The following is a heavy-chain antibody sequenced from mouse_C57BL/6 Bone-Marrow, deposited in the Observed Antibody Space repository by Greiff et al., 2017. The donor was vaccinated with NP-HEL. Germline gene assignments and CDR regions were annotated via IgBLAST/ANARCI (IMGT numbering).Heavy chain of an antibody. D-gene: IGHD1-1*01. CDR3: ARDHPGNYVRFAY. Sequence: EVMLVESGGGLVQSGRSLRLSCATSGFTFSDFYMEWVRQAPGKGLEWIAASRNKANDYTTEYSASVKGRFIVSRDTSQSILYLQMNALRAEDTAIYYCARDHPGNYVRFAYWGQGTLVTVSA. CDR2: SRNKANDYTT. CDR1: GFTFSDFY. J-gene: IGHJ3*01. V-gene: IGHV7-1*01.